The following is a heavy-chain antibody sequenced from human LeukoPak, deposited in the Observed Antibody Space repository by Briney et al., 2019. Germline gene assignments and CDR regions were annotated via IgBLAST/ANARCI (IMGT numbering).Heavy chain of an antibody. CDR1: GGSISSGGYS. Sequence: KPSQTLSLTCAVSGGSISSGGYSWSWIRQPPGKGLEWIGYIYHSGSTYYNPSLKSRVTISVDRSKNQFSLKLSSVTAADTAVYYCARGRGQWGSSWSTYYYYGMDVWGKGTTVTVSS. CDR2: IYHSGST. J-gene: IGHJ6*04. D-gene: IGHD6-13*01. V-gene: IGHV4-30-2*01. CDR3: ARGRGQWGSSWSTYYYYGMDV.